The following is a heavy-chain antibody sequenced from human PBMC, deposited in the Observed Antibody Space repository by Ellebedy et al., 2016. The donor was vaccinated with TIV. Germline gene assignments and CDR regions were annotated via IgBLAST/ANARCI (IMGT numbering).Heavy chain of an antibody. CDR1: GYTFTSYY. V-gene: IGHV1-46*01. CDR3: ARGGIAAAGTILNYGMDV. J-gene: IGHJ6*02. D-gene: IGHD6-13*01. CDR2: INPSGGST. Sequence: ASVKVSCXASGYTFTSYYMHWVRQAPGQGLEWMGIINPSGGSTSYAQKFQGRVTMTRDTSTSTVYMELSSLRSEDTAVYYCARGGIAAAGTILNYGMDVWGQGTTVTVSS.